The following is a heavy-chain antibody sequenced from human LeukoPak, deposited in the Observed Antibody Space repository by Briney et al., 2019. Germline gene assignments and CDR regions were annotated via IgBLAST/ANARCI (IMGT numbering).Heavy chain of an antibody. Sequence: GGSLRLSCAASGFTFSNYWMSWVRQAPGKGLEYVANIKEDGSEEYYVDSVKGRFSISRDNAKNSLYLQMNSLRAEDTAVYYCARDWLAGNPYHAFDLWGKGTMVTVSS. D-gene: IGHD3-22*01. CDR1: GFTFSNYW. V-gene: IGHV3-7*01. CDR3: ARDWLAGNPYHAFDL. CDR2: IKEDGSEE. J-gene: IGHJ3*01.